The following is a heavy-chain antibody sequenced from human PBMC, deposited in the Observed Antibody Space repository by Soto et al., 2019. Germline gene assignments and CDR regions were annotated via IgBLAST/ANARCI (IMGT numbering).Heavy chain of an antibody. CDR3: ARGRSGDY. Sequence: QVHLVQSGAEVKNPGASVKVSCKGSGYDFTTYGITWVRQAPGQGLEWMAWISAHNGNTNYAPNLPGRVTVTRDTSTTTAYIELRSLRSDDPAVYYCARGRSGDYWGQGALVTVSS. V-gene: IGHV1-18*01. CDR1: GYDFTTYG. CDR2: ISAHNGNT. J-gene: IGHJ4*02.